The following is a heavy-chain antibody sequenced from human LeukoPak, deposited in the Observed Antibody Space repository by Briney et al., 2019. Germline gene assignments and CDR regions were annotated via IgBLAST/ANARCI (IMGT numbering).Heavy chain of an antibody. CDR1: GGTFSSYT. V-gene: IGHV1-69*02. CDR2: IIPILGIA. CDR3: ASLLTVVTQQFDY. J-gene: IGHJ4*02. Sequence: GASVKVSCKASGGTFSSYTISWVRQAPGQGLEWMGRIIPILGIANYAQKFQGRVTITADKSTSTAYMELSSLRSEDTAVYCCASLLTVVTQQFDYWGQGTLVTVSS. D-gene: IGHD4-23*01.